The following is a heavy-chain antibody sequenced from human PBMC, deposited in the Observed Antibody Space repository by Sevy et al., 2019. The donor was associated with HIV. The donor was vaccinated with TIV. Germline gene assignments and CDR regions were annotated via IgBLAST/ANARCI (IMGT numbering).Heavy chain of an antibody. Sequence: GGSLRLSCAASGFTFSSYAMHWVRQAPGKGLEWVAVISYDGSNKYDADSVKGRFTISRDNSKNTLYLQMNSLRAEDTAVYYCARAEYSSSCWFDHWGQGTLVTVSS. V-gene: IGHV3-30*04. CDR1: GFTFSSYA. CDR2: ISYDGSNK. D-gene: IGHD6-13*01. J-gene: IGHJ5*02. CDR3: ARAEYSSSCWFDH.